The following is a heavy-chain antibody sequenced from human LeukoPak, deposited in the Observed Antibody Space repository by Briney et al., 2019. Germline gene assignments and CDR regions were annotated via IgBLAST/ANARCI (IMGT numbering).Heavy chain of an antibody. D-gene: IGHD2-2*01. J-gene: IGHJ4*02. CDR3: ARDSRRYCSSTSCAVGY. CDR1: GFTFSSYW. Sequence: GGSLRLSCAASGFTFSSYWMSWVRQAPGKGLEWVANIKQDGSEKYYVDSVKGRFTISRDNSKNTLYLQMNSLRAEDTAVYYCARDSRRYCSSTSCAVGYWGQGTLVTVSS. CDR2: IKQDGSEK. V-gene: IGHV3-7*01.